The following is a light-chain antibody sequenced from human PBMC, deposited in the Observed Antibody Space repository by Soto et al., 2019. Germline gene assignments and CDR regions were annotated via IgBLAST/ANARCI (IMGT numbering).Light chain of an antibody. CDR3: QQFSSYPLT. J-gene: IGKJ4*01. CDR2: DAS. V-gene: IGKV3-20*01. CDR1: QTVSNNY. Sequence: EIILTQSPDTLSLSPGERATLSCRASQTVSNNYLAWYQQKPGQAPRLLIYDASSRATGIPDRFSGGGSGTDFTLTISRLEPEDFAVYYCQQFSSYPLTFGGGTKVDIK.